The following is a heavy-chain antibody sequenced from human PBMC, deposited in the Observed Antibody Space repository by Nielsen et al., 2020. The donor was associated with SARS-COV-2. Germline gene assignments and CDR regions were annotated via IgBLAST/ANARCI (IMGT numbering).Heavy chain of an antibody. V-gene: IGHV4-4*02. D-gene: IGHD7-27*01. Sequence: GSLRLSCAASGFTFSSYWMGWVRQAPGKGLEWIGEIYHRGSTNYSPSLKTRVTISVDKSKNQFSLELRSVTAADTAVYYCARDCSCGLGSSPSYYFDYWGQGTLVTVSS. J-gene: IGHJ4*02. CDR2: IYHRGST. CDR1: GFTFSSYW. CDR3: ARDCSCGLGSSPSYYFDY.